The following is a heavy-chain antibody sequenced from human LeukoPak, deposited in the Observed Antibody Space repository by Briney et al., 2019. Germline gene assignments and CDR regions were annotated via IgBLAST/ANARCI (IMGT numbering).Heavy chain of an antibody. CDR1: GGSFSGYY. Sequence: PSETLSLTCAVYGGSFSGYYWSWIRQPPGKGLEWIGDINHSGSTNYNPSLKSRVTISVDTSKNQFSLKLSSVTAADTAVYYCARDLRSVLGTYGGAFDIWGQGTMVTVSS. CDR2: INHSGST. D-gene: IGHD3-3*02. CDR3: ARDLRSVLGTYGGAFDI. J-gene: IGHJ3*02. V-gene: IGHV4-34*01.